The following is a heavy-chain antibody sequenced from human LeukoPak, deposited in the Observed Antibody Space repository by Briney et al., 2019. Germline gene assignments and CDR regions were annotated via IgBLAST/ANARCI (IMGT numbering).Heavy chain of an antibody. D-gene: IGHD2-2*01. CDR3: ARRRRYCSSTSCYDGTNYYYYYMDV. J-gene: IGHJ6*03. CDR1: GGSISSSSYY. V-gene: IGHV4-39*01. CDR2: IYYSGST. Sequence: SETLSLTCTVSGGSISSSSYYWGWIRQPPGKGLEWIGSIYYSGSTYYNPSLKSRATISVDTSKNQFSLKLSSVTAADTAVYYCARRRRYCSSTSCYDGTNYYYYYMDVWGKGTTVTVSS.